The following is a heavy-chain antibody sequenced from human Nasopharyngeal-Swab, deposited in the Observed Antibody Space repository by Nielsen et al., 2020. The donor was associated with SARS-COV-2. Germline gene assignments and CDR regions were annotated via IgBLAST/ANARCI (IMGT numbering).Heavy chain of an antibody. D-gene: IGHD3-22*01. CDR1: GFTFSSYW. CDR3: ARDDYYDSSGYLRGPFYYYMDV. V-gene: IGHV3-7*01. CDR2: IKQDGSEK. J-gene: IGHJ6*03. Sequence: GGSLRLSCAVSGFTFSSYWMSWVRQAPGKGLERVANIKQDGSEKYYVDSVKGRFTISRDNAKNSLYLQMHSLRAEDTAVYYCARDDYYDSSGYLRGPFYYYMDVWGKGTTVTVSS.